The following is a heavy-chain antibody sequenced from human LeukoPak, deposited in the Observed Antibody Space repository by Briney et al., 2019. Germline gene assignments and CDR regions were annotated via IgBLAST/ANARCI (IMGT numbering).Heavy chain of an antibody. CDR3: ARNHLGWAYAFDI. CDR1: GYTFTSYY. V-gene: IGHV1-46*01. J-gene: IGHJ3*02. Sequence: ASVKVSCKASGYTFTSYYMHWVRQAPGQGLEWMGIINPSGGSTSYAQKFQGRVTMTRDTSTSTVYMELSSLRPEDTAVYYCARNHLGWAYAFDIWGQGTMVTVSS. CDR2: INPSGGST. D-gene: IGHD1-14*01.